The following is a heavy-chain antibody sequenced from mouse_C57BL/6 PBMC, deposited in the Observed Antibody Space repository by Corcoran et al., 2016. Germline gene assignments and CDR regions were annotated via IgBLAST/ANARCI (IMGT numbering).Heavy chain of an antibody. CDR3: ARDDYDVWFAY. Sequence: QVQLKQSGAELVRPGASVKLSCTASGYTFTHYYINWVKQRPGQGLEWIARIYPGSGNTYYNEKFKGKATLTAEKSFSTAYMQLSSLTSEDSAVYFCARDDYDVWFAYWGQGTLVTVSA. CDR2: IYPGSGNT. V-gene: IGHV1-76*01. CDR1: GYTFTHYY. J-gene: IGHJ3*01. D-gene: IGHD2-4*01.